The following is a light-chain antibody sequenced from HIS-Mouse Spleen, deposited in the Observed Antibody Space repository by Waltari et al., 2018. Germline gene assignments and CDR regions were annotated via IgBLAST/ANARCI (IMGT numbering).Light chain of an antibody. J-gene: IGLJ2*01. CDR3: SSYAGSNIVV. CDR2: EVS. V-gene: IGLV2-8*01. Sequence: QSALTQPPSASGSPGQSVTISCTGTSSDVGGYNYVSWYQQHPGKAPKLMIYEVSKRPSGVPDRFSGSKSGNTASLPVSGLQAEDEADYYCSSYAGSNIVVFGGGTKLTVL. CDR1: SSDVGGYNY.